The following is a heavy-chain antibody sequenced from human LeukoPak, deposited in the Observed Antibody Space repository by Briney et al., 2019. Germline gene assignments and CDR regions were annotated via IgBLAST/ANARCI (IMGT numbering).Heavy chain of an antibody. Sequence: GGSLRLSCAASGFTFSSYGMHWVRQAPGKGLEWVAFIRYDGSNKYYADSVKGRFTISRDNSKNTLYLQMNSLRAEDTAVYYCAKEHYDFWSGYYTGILDYWGQGTLVTVSS. CDR3: AKEHYDFWSGYYTGILDY. V-gene: IGHV3-30*02. J-gene: IGHJ4*02. CDR2: IRYDGSNK. CDR1: GFTFSSYG. D-gene: IGHD3-3*01.